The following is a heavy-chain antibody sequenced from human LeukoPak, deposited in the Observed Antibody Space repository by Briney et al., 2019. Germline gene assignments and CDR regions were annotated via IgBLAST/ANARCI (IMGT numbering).Heavy chain of an antibody. D-gene: IGHD5-18*01. Sequence: PGGSLRLSCASSGFSFSNYAMSWVRQAPGKGLEWVSSISGSGGSTHYADSVKGRFTISRDSATNTLYLQMNSLRAEDTAIYYCVRDGEYSHGIDFDYWGQGTLVTVSP. CDR1: GFSFSNYA. J-gene: IGHJ4*02. CDR3: VRDGEYSHGIDFDY. CDR2: ISGSGGST. V-gene: IGHV3-23*01.